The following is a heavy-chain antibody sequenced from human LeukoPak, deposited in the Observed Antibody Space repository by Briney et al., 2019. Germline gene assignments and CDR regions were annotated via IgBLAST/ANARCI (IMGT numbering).Heavy chain of an antibody. CDR1: GYTFISFG. Sequence: GASVKVSCKASGYTFISFGIAWVRQAPGQGLEWMGWISAYNGNTNYAQKLQGRVTMTTDISTSTAYMELRSLRSDDTAVYYCARFLGSSWSYYFDYWGQGTLVTVSS. D-gene: IGHD6-13*01. J-gene: IGHJ4*02. V-gene: IGHV1-18*01. CDR2: ISAYNGNT. CDR3: ARFLGSSWSYYFDY.